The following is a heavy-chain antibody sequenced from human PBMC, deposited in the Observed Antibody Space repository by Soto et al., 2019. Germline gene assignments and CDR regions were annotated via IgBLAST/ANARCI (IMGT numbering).Heavy chain of an antibody. D-gene: IGHD1-20*01. Sequence: PGGSLRLSCSASGFTFSNAWMSWVRQAPGKGLEWVGRIKSKSDGGTADYAAPMKDRFTMSRDDSENTLYLQVNSLETEDTAVYHCTTYKWSNEGLRFDYWGQGTLVTVSS. CDR1: GFTFSNAW. J-gene: IGHJ4*02. V-gene: IGHV3-15*01. CDR2: IKSKSDGGTA. CDR3: TTYKWSNEGLRFDY.